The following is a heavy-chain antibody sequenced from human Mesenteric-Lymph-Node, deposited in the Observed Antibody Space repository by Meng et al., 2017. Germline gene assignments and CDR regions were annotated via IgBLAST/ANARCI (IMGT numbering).Heavy chain of an antibody. CDR1: GGSISSSSYY. CDR2: IYYSGST. D-gene: IGHD3-22*01. Sequence: GSLRLSCTVSGGSISSSSYYWGWIRQPPGKGLEWIGSIYYSGSTYYNPSLKSRVTISVDTSKNQFSLKLSSVTAADTAVYYCASRYYYDSSPKFDPWGQGTLVTVSS. J-gene: IGHJ5*02. V-gene: IGHV4-39*07. CDR3: ASRYYYDSSPKFDP.